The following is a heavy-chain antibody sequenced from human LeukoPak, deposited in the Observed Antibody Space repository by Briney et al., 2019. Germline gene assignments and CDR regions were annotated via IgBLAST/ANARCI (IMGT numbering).Heavy chain of an antibody. CDR1: GGAITGYY. CDR2: IYYSGST. CDR3: ARGRPPHDYGTLFDY. Sequence: MTSETLSLTCTVSGGAITGYYWSWIRQPPGRGLEWIGYIYYSGSTNYNPSLKSRVTMSVDTSKKQFSLKLSSVAAADTAVYYCARGRPPHDYGTLFDYWGQGTLVTVSS. V-gene: IGHV4-59*01. J-gene: IGHJ4*02. D-gene: IGHD4-17*01.